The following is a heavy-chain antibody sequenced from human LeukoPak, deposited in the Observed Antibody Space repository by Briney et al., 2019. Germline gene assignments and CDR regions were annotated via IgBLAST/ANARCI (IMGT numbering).Heavy chain of an antibody. D-gene: IGHD3-22*01. CDR3: ARVRDSSGYDYYHYMDV. V-gene: IGHV4-59*01. CDR2: IYYSGST. Sequence: SETLSLTCTVSGGSISSYYWSWIRQPPGKGLEWIGYIYYSGSTNYNPSLKSRVTISVDTSKNQFSLKLSSVTAADTAVYYCARVRDSSGYDYYHYMDVWGKGTTVTVSS. CDR1: GGSISSYY. J-gene: IGHJ6*03.